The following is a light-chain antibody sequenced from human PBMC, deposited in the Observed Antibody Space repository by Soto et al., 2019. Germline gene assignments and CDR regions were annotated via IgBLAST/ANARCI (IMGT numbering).Light chain of an antibody. Sequence: DIQMTQSPSTLSASVGDRVTITCRASQSISSWLAWYQQKPGKAPKLLIYKASSLESGVPSRCSGSGSGTEFTLTIRRLQPDDFATYYCHEYNSYPYTFGQGTKLEIK. CDR3: HEYNSYPYT. CDR2: KAS. J-gene: IGKJ2*01. V-gene: IGKV1-5*03. CDR1: QSISSW.